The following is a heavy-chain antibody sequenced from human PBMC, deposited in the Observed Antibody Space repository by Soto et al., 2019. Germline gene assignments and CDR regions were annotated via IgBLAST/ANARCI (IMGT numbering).Heavy chain of an antibody. Sequence: QVQLQESGPGLVKPSETLSLTCTVSGGSISNYYWNWIRQSPGQGLEWIGYIHYSGITNHNPSLKSRVTISVDTSRNHFSLKLSTVTAADTAVYFCARRHENSGYSVKFFDYWGQGTLVTVSS. D-gene: IGHD3-22*01. CDR2: IHYSGIT. V-gene: IGHV4-59*01. CDR3: ARRHENSGYSVKFFDY. CDR1: GGSISNYY. J-gene: IGHJ4*02.